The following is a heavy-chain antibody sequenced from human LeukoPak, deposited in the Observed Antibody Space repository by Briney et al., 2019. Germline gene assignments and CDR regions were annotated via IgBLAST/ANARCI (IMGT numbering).Heavy chain of an antibody. Sequence: RGSLRFSCAASGFTFSSYAMSWVRQAPGEGLEWVSGISGSGGSTHYADSVKGRFTISRDNSKNTLYLQMNSLRAEDTAVYYCVKGGNGYCTNGICSPRVVAAIDYWGQGTLVTVSS. CDR2: ISGSGGST. V-gene: IGHV3-23*01. CDR3: VKGGNGYCTNGICSPRVVAAIDY. D-gene: IGHD2-8*01. CDR1: GFTFSSYA. J-gene: IGHJ4*02.